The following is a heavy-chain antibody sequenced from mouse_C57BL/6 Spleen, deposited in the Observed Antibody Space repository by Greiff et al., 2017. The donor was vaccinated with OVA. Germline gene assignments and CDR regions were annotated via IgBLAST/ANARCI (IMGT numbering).Heavy chain of an antibody. V-gene: IGHV1-82*01. D-gene: IGHD3-3*01. Sequence: QVQLQQSGPELVKPGASVKISCKASGYAFSSSWMNWVKQRPGKGLEWIGRIYPGDGDTNYNGKFKGKATLTADKSSSTAYMQLSSLTSEDSAVYFCARDNNYRYFDVWGTGTTVTVSS. J-gene: IGHJ1*03. CDR3: ARDNNYRYFDV. CDR2: IYPGDGDT. CDR1: GYAFSSSW.